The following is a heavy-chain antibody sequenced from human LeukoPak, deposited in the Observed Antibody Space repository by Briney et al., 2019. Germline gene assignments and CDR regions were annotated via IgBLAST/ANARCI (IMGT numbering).Heavy chain of an antibody. J-gene: IGHJ5*02. D-gene: IGHD2-15*01. Sequence: SETLSLTCAVSGGSISSGGYSWSWIRQPPGKGLEWIGYIYHSGSTYYNPSLKSRVTISVDRSKNQFSLNLSSVTAADTAVYYRAREGXCSGGSXXXWFDPWGQGTLVTVSX. CDR1: GGSISSGGYS. CDR2: IYHSGST. V-gene: IGHV4-30-2*01. CDR3: AREGXCSGGSXXXWFDP.